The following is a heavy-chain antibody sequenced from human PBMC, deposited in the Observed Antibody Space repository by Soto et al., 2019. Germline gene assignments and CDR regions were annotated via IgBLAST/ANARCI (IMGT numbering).Heavy chain of an antibody. CDR2: VSDDGRNE. V-gene: IGHV3-30*03. Sequence: GGSLRLSCAAYGFTFSSHGMHWVRQAPGKGLQWVAVVSDDGRNEYYADSVKGRFTISRDNSKNTLYLQMNSLRAEDTAVYYYARVVGPASSGWYSWGQGTLVTAPQ. D-gene: IGHD6-19*01. CDR1: GFTFSSHG. CDR3: ARVVGPASSGWYS. J-gene: IGHJ4*02.